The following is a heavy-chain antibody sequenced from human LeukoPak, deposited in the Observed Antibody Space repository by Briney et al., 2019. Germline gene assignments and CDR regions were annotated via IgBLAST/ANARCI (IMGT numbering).Heavy chain of an antibody. J-gene: IGHJ6*03. CDR3: AKNGDRGAYCSGGSCYPYYYYYIDV. D-gene: IGHD2-15*01. CDR2: ITGTGHIT. Sequence: HPGGSLRLSCAASGFTFSSYGMSWVRQAPGKGLEWVSAITGTGHITYYADSVKGRFTISRDNSKNTLYLQMNSLRAEDTAIYYCAKNGDRGAYCSGGSCYPYYYYYIDVWGKGTTVTISS. V-gene: IGHV3-23*01. CDR1: GFTFSSYG.